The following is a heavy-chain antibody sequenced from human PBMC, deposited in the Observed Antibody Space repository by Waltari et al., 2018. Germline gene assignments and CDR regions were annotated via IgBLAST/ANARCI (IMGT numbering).Heavy chain of an antibody. V-gene: IGHV3-30*18. J-gene: IGHJ3*01. Sequence: QEQLVESGGGVVQPGNSLRLSCVASGFTFSAYGMHWVRQAPGKGLEWVAVISYHGSDKYYADSVKGRFTISRDKSKNTLFLQMNRLRAEDTAIYYCAKPQSVLWEAGAFDVWGQGTMVTISS. CDR3: AKPQSVLWEAGAFDV. CDR2: ISYHGSDK. D-gene: IGHD1-26*01. CDR1: GFTFSAYG.